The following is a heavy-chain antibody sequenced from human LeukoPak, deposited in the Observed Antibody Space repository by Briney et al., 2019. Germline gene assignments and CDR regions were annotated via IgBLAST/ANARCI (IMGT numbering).Heavy chain of an antibody. CDR2: ISGNSGGRT. D-gene: IGHD2-15*01. CDR3: AKSLEVIASWFDP. CDR1: GFSFSNYA. V-gene: IGHV3-23*01. Sequence: SGGSLRLSCAASGFSFSNYAMSWVRQAPGKGLEWVSGISGNSGGRTYYADSVKGRFTISRDKSKNTLYLQMNSLRVGDTAVYYCAKSLEVIASWFDPWGQGTLVTVSS. J-gene: IGHJ5*02.